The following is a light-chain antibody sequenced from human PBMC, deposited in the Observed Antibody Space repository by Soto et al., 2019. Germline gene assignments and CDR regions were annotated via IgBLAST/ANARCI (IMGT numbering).Light chain of an antibody. J-gene: IGKJ4*01. CDR2: PAS. Sequence: DMQLTQSPSFLSASVGDRVTITCRASQGIDSYLAWHQQKPGKAPKLLIYPASTLEGGVPSRFSGSGSGTEFTLTISTLQPEDFATYYCQQLHTYPFTFGGGTKVEIQ. V-gene: IGKV1-9*01. CDR1: QGIDSY. CDR3: QQLHTYPFT.